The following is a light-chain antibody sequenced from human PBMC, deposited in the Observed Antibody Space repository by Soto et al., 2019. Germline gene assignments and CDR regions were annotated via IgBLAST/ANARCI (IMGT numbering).Light chain of an antibody. J-gene: IGLJ3*02. CDR1: SSNMGAGYD. CDR3: QSYDSSLSAWV. V-gene: IGLV1-40*01. Sequence: QAVLTQPPSVSGAPGQRVTISCIGSSSNMGAGYDVHWYQQFPRTAPKVLIYGNNNRPSGVPDRFSGSKSGTSASLAISGLQAEDEADYYCQSYDSSLSAWVFGGGTKLTVL. CDR2: GNN.